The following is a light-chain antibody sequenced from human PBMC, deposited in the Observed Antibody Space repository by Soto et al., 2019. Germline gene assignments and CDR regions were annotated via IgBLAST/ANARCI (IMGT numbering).Light chain of an antibody. CDR1: STDVGGYNY. Sequence: QSALTQPPSAAGSPGQSVTISCTGTSTDVGGYNYVSWYQQYPGKAPKLMIYEVSKRPSGVPDRFSGSKSGNTASLTVSGLQAEDEADYYCSSYTSGSSHYVFGTGTKLTVL. CDR3: SSYTSGSSHYV. CDR2: EVS. V-gene: IGLV2-8*01. J-gene: IGLJ1*01.